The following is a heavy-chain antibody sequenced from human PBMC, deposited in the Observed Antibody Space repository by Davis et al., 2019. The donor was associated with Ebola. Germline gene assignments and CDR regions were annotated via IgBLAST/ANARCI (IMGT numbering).Heavy chain of an antibody. V-gene: IGHV3-64*04. CDR3: AERLYCNSNGCFQHFDH. Sequence: PGGSLRLSCLASGFTFIDYAMHWVRQAPGKGLEYVAGITSNGGNTYHADSVKGRFTISRDNSKNTLYLQMNSLRVEDTAVYYCAERLYCNSNGCFQHFDHWGQGTLVTVSS. D-gene: IGHD2/OR15-2a*01. J-gene: IGHJ4*02. CDR1: GFTFIDYA. CDR2: ITSNGGNT.